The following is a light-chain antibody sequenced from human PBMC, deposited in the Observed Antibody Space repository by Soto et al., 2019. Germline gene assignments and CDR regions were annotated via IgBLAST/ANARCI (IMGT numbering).Light chain of an antibody. V-gene: IGLV2-14*03. Sequence: QSALTQPASVSGSPGQSITISCTGTSSDVGGYNYVPWYQDHPGKAPNLIFYDVSNRPSGVSNRFSGSRSGNTASLTISGLQAEDEADCYCGSYTSSSTPFVFGTGTKFTV. CDR1: SSDVGGYNY. J-gene: IGLJ1*01. CDR2: DVS. CDR3: GSYTSSSTPFV.